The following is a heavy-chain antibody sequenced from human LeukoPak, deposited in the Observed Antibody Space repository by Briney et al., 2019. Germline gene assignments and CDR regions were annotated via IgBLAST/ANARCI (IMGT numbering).Heavy chain of an antibody. V-gene: IGHV1-18*01. CDR3: ARDLGSVVVPAAIPRTRMDV. D-gene: IGHD2-2*03. CDR1: GYIYTSYG. J-gene: IGHJ6*04. CDR2: FSAYNGNT. Sequence: ASVQVTYKACGYIYTSYGLSWVRQPPGQGLEGMGWFSAYNGNTNCAQKLWDRLTMTTDTSTRTAYMVLRRLRSDGTAVYYSARDLGSVVVPAAIPRTRMDVWGKGTTVTVSS.